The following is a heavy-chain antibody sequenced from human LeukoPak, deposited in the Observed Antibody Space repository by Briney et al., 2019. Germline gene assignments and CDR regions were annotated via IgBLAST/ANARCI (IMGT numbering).Heavy chain of an antibody. D-gene: IGHD2-15*01. CDR2: IIPIFGTA. CDR1: GGTFSSYA. Sequence: SVKVSCKASGGTFSSYAISWVRQAPGQGLEWMGGIIPIFGTANYAQKFQGRVTITTDESTSTAYMELSSLRSEDTAVYYCASAQVVPTPHYYYYYMDVWGKGTTVTVSS. J-gene: IGHJ6*03. CDR3: ASAQVVPTPHYYYYYMDV. V-gene: IGHV1-69*05.